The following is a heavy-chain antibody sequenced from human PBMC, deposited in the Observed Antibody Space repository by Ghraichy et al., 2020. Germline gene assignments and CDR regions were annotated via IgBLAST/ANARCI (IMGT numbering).Heavy chain of an antibody. CDR1: GGSFSGYY. CDR2: INHSGST. V-gene: IGHV4-34*01. Sequence: SETLSLTCAVYGGSFSGYYWSWIRQPPGKGLEWIGEINHSGSTNYNPSLKSRVTISVDTSKNQFSLKLSSVTAADTAVYYCAGSSRGYSYGYLVFGYRGQGTLVTVSS. CDR3: AGSSRGYSYGYLVFGY. J-gene: IGHJ4*02. D-gene: IGHD5-18*01.